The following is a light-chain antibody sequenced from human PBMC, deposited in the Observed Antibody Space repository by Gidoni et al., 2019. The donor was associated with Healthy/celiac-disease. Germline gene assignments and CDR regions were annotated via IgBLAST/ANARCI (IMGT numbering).Light chain of an antibody. CDR2: DAP. Sequence: DIQMTQSPSSLSASVGDRVTITCQASQDISNYLNWYQQKPGKAPKLLIYDAPNLETGVPSRFSGSGSGTDFTFTISSLQPEDIATYYCQQYDNLPPFFGPGTKVDIK. CDR1: QDISNY. J-gene: IGKJ3*01. CDR3: QQYDNLPPF. V-gene: IGKV1-33*01.